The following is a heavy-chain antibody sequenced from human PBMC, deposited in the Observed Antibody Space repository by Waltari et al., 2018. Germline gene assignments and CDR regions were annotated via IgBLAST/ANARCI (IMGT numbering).Heavy chain of an antibody. V-gene: IGHV3-66*02. D-gene: IGHD3-22*01. CDR3: ARNPRYDSPA. CDR1: GFTSSNNY. J-gene: IGHJ4*02. CDR2: IYSGGYT. Sequence: VERVESWGCVVQPGRALRRSGAAWGFTSSNNYMSWVRQAPGQGLEWVSLIYSGGYTQYADSVKGRFTISRANSKHTLYLQMNTLRVEDTAVYSCARNPRYDSPAWGQGTLVTVSS.